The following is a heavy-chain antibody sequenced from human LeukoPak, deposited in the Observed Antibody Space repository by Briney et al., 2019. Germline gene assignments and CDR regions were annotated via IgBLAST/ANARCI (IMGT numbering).Heavy chain of an antibody. Sequence: GGSLRLSCAASGFTFSSYGMSWVRQAPGKGLEWVSAISGSGGSTYYADSVKGRFTISRDNSKNTLYLQMNSLRAEDTAVYYCARVPTSIAARPVYYYYMDVWGKGTTVTVSS. J-gene: IGHJ6*03. D-gene: IGHD6-6*01. CDR2: ISGSGGST. CDR3: ARVPTSIAARPVYYYYMDV. CDR1: GFTFSSYG. V-gene: IGHV3-23*01.